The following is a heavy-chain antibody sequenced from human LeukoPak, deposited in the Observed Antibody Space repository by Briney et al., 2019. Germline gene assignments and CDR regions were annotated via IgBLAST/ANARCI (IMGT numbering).Heavy chain of an antibody. CDR3: TKGTFDH. CDR2: LDPDGFT. V-gene: IGHV3-53*01. Sequence: PGGSLRLSCVGSGFTFSINYMSWVRQAPGKGLEWVSFLDPDGFTSYADSVKGRFTISRDSSKNTLYLQLTTLRAEDTAIYYCTKGTFDHWGQGTFVTVSS. CDR1: GFTFSINY. J-gene: IGHJ3*01.